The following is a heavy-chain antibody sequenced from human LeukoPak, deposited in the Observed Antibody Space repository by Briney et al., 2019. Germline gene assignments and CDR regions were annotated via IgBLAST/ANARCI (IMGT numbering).Heavy chain of an antibody. CDR2: ISTSSSYI. CDR3: AELGITMIGGV. Sequence: GGSLRLSCTASGFTFSSYSMNWVRQAPGKGLEWVSSISTSSSYIYYADSVKGRFTISRDNAKNSLYLQMNSLRAEDTAVYYCAELGITMIGGVWGKGTTVTISS. D-gene: IGHD3-10*02. V-gene: IGHV3-21*01. J-gene: IGHJ6*04. CDR1: GFTFSSYS.